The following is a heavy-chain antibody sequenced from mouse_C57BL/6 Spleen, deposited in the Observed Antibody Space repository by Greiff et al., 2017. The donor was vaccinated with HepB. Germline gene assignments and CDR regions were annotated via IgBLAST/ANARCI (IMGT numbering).Heavy chain of an antibody. CDR2: ISGGGGNT. J-gene: IGHJ1*03. D-gene: IGHD2-2*01. CDR1: GFTFSSYT. CDR3: ARHNGYLRYFDV. Sequence: EVMLVESGGGLVKPGGSLKLSCAASGFTFSSYTMSWVRQTPEKRLEWVATISGGGGNTYYPDSVKGRFTISRDNAKNTLYLQMSSLRSEDTALYYCARHNGYLRYFDVWGTGTTVTVSS. V-gene: IGHV5-9*01.